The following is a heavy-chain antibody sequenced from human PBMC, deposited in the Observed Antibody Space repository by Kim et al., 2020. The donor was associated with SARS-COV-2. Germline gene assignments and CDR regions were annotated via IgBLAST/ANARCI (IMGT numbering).Heavy chain of an antibody. CDR1: GFSFSSSW. CDR2: INPDGSEQ. CDR3: ARAEDY. Sequence: GGSLRLSCVASGFSFSSSWMNWVRQTPGKGLAWVANINPDGSEQYYVDSVKGRFTISRDNAKNSLYLQMNSLRAEDTAVYYCARAEDYWGQGTLVTVSS. J-gene: IGHJ4*02. V-gene: IGHV3-7*01.